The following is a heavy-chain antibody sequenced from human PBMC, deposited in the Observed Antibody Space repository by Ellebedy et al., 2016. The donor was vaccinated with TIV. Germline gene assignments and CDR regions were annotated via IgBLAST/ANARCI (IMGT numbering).Heavy chain of an antibody. J-gene: IGHJ4*02. D-gene: IGHD5-12*01. V-gene: IGHV3-21*04. CDR2: ISGDSSHI. CDR1: GFTFSSYN. Sequence: GESLKISXAASGFTFSSYNMHWVRQAPGKGLEWVSAISGDSSHIVYADSVKGRFTISRDNAKNSMYLQMNSLRAEDTALYYCAKDISPWNSGKDWGGFDYWGQGTLVNVSS. CDR3: AKDISPWNSGKDWGGFDY.